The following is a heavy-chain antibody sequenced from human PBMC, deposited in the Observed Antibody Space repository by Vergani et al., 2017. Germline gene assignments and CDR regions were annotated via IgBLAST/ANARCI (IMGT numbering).Heavy chain of an antibody. Sequence: QLQLQESGPGLVKPSETLSLTCTVSGGSISSSSYYWGWIRQPPGKGLEWIGSIYYSGSTNYNPSLKSRVTISVDTSKNQFSLKLSSVTAAYTAVYYCARGPRIAAAGTIWLYYYYYMDVWGKGTTVTVSS. CDR3: ARGPRIAAAGTIWLYYYYYMDV. D-gene: IGHD6-13*01. CDR1: GGSISSSSYY. V-gene: IGHV4-39*07. J-gene: IGHJ6*03. CDR2: IYYSGST.